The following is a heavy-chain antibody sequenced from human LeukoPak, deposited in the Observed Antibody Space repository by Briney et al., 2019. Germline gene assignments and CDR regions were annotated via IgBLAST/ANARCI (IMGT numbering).Heavy chain of an antibody. Sequence: ETLSLTCTVSGGSISSYYWSWIRQPPGKGLEWIGYIYYSGSTNYNPSLKSRVTISVDTSKNQFSLKLSSVTAADTAVYYCARGPNYDILTGLDYWGQGTLVTVSS. J-gene: IGHJ4*02. V-gene: IGHV4-59*01. D-gene: IGHD3-9*01. CDR3: ARGPNYDILTGLDY. CDR2: IYYSGST. CDR1: GGSISSYY.